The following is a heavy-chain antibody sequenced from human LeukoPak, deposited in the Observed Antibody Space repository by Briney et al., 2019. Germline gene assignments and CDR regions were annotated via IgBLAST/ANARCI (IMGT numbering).Heavy chain of an antibody. CDR1: GFTFSSYG. CDR3: AKEQQWLVLAPLFDY. D-gene: IGHD6-19*01. J-gene: IGHJ4*02. CDR2: ISYDGSNK. Sequence: GGSLRLSCAASGFTFSSYGMHWVRQAPGKGLEWVAVISYDGSNKYYADSVKGRFTISRDNSKNTLYLQMNSLRAEDTAVYYCAKEQQWLVLAPLFDYWGQGTLVTVSS. V-gene: IGHV3-30*18.